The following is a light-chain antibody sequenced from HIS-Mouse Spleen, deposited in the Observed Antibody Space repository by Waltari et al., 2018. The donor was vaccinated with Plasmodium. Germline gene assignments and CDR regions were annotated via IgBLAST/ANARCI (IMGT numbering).Light chain of an antibody. CDR2: KAS. J-gene: IGKJ1*01. CDR3: QQYNSYQ. Sequence: DIQMTQSPSTLSASVGDRVTITCRASQSISSWVAWYQQNPGKAPKLLIYKASSLESGVPSRFSGSGSGTEFTLTISSLQPDDFATYYCQQYNSYQFGQGTKVEIK. V-gene: IGKV1-5*03. CDR1: QSISSW.